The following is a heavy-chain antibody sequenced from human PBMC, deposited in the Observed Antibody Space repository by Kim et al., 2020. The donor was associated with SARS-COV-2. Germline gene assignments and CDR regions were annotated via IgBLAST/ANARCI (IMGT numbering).Heavy chain of an antibody. CDR1: GFTFRNDW. J-gene: IGHJ5*02. CDR3: TTDWDGSGWFDP. D-gene: IGHD1-26*01. V-gene: IGHV3-15*01. CDR2: IKSKTDGGTT. Sequence: GGSLRLSWAASGFTFRNDWMSWVRQALGKGLAWAGRIKSKTDGGTTDYAAPVKGRFTIARDDSKNTLYLKMNSLKTEDTAVYYCTTDWDGSGWFDPWGQGNLVTVSS.